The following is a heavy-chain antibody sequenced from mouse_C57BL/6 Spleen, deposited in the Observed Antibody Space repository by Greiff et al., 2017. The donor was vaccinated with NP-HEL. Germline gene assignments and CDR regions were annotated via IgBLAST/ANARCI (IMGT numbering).Heavy chain of an antibody. Sequence: EVQRVESGGDLVKPGGSLKLSCAASGFTFSSYGMSWVRQTPDKRLEWVATISSGGSYTYYPDSVKGRFTISRDNAKNTLYLQMSSLKSEDTAMYYCARPYYYGSSSHYAMDYWGQGTSVTVSS. CDR3: ARPYYYGSSSHYAMDY. J-gene: IGHJ4*01. CDR2: ISSGGSYT. CDR1: GFTFSSYG. V-gene: IGHV5-6*01. D-gene: IGHD1-1*01.